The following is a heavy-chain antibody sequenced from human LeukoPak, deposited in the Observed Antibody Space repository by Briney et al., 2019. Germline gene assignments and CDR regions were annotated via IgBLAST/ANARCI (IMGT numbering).Heavy chain of an antibody. CDR3: ARGAVAGTGVFDY. J-gene: IGHJ4*02. Sequence: PSETLSLTCTVSGGSISSYYWSWIRQPPGKGLEWIGYIYYSGSTNYNPSLKSRATISVDTSKNQLSLKLSSVTAADTAVYYCARGAVAGTGVFDYWGQGTLVTVSS. V-gene: IGHV4-59*01. CDR2: IYYSGST. D-gene: IGHD6-19*01. CDR1: GGSISSYY.